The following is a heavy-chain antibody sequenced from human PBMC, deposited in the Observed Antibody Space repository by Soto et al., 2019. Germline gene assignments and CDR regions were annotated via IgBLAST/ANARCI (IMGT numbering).Heavy chain of an antibody. D-gene: IGHD4-17*01. Sequence: EVQLLESGGGWVQPAGSLRLSCAASGFTFSSYAMSWVRQAPGKGLEWVSAISGSGGSTYYAGSVKGRFTIYRDNSKNKVYLQMNSLRAEDTAVYYCAKGANYGDYSGDFGYWGQGTLVNVSS. CDR1: GFTFSSYA. CDR2: ISGSGGST. J-gene: IGHJ4*02. CDR3: AKGANYGDYSGDFGY. V-gene: IGHV3-23*01.